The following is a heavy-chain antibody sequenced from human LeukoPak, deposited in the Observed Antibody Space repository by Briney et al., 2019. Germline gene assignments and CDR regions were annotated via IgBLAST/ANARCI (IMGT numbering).Heavy chain of an antibody. CDR1: GFTFSSYE. D-gene: IGHD2-2*02. CDR3: ARDPGHCSSTSCYKFFDY. V-gene: IGHV3-48*03. CDR2: ISSSGSTI. Sequence: GGSLRLSCAASGFTFSSYEVNWVRQAPGKGLEWVSYISSSGSTIYYADSVKGRFTISRDNAKNTLYLQMNSLRAEDTAVYYCARDPGHCSSTSCYKFFDYWGQGTLVTVSS. J-gene: IGHJ4*02.